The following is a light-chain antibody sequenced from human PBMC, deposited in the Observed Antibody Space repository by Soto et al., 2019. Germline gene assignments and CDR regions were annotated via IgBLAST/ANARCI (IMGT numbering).Light chain of an antibody. CDR2: DVS. CDR3: CSYAGSYKGYV. CDR1: SSDVGGYNY. J-gene: IGLJ1*01. V-gene: IGLV2-11*01. Sequence: QSALTQPRSVSGSPGQSVTIPCTGTSSDVGGYNYVSWYQQHPGKAPKLMIYDVSKRPSGVPDRFSGSKSGNTASLTISGLQAEDEADYYCCSYAGSYKGYVFGTGTKLTVL.